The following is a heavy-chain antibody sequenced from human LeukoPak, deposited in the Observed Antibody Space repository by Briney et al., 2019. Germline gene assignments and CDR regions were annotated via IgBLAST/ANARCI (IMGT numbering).Heavy chain of an antibody. V-gene: IGHV4-38-2*01. CDR3: ARGGDGWFGELLTY. J-gene: IGHJ4*02. CDR1: GYSISSGYY. Sequence: PSETLSLTCAVSGYSISSGYYWGWIRQPPGKVLEWIGSIYHSGSTYYNPSLKSRVTISVDTSKNQFSLKLSSVTAADTAVYYCARGGDGWFGELLTYWGQGTLVTVSS. CDR2: IYHSGST. D-gene: IGHD3-10*01.